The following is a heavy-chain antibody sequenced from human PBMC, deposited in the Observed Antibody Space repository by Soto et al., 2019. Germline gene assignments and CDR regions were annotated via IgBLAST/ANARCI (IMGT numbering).Heavy chain of an antibody. CDR1: GGSFSGYY. Sequence: PSETLSLTCAVYGGSFSGYYWSWIRQPPGKGLEWIGEINHSGSTNYNPSLKSRVTISVDTSKNTLYLQMNSLRAEDTAVYYCAKIDDDSSGYSDFDYWGQGTLVTVSS. J-gene: IGHJ4*02. V-gene: IGHV4-34*01. D-gene: IGHD3-22*01. CDR3: AKIDDDSSGYSDFDY. CDR2: INHSGST.